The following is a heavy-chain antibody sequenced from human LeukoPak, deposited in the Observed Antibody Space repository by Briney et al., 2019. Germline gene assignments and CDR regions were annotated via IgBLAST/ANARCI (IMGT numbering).Heavy chain of an antibody. CDR1: GFTFNNYA. Sequence: GGSLRLSCAASGFTFNNYAMSWFRQTPGKGLEWVSTISGSGDRTYYAESVKGRFSISRDNSKNTLYLQMHSLRAEDTAVYYCGKRELWHGSGEDAWGQGTTVTVSS. V-gene: IGHV3-23*01. J-gene: IGHJ6*02. CDR2: ISGSGDRT. CDR3: GKRELWHGSGEDA. D-gene: IGHD3-10*01.